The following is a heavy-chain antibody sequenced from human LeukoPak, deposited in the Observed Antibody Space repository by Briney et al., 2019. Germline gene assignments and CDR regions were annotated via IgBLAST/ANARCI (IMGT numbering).Heavy chain of an antibody. D-gene: IGHD3-22*01. CDR3: ARDRGWRTSGYYLYHFDY. Sequence: GGSLRLSCVVSGFTLSNSWMSWVRQAPGKGLEWVANIKQDGSEKYYVDSVKGRFTISRDNAKNSLYLEMSSLRVEDTAVYYCARDRGWRTSGYYLYHFDYWGQGTLVTFAS. V-gene: IGHV3-7*01. J-gene: IGHJ4*02. CDR1: GFTLSNSW. CDR2: IKQDGSEK.